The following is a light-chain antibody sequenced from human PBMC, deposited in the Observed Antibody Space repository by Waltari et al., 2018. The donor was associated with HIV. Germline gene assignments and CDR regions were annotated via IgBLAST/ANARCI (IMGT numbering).Light chain of an antibody. V-gene: IGLV1-44*01. CDR1: RSNIGRNT. Sequence: QSVLTQPPSVSGTPGQRVTISCSGSRSNIGRNTGNWYQQVPGTAPKLLMHTTDQRPSGVSDRFSGSKSGTTATLASRGFQPEDEADYYCAAWDDTLNGHVVFGGGTKLTVL. J-gene: IGLJ2*01. CDR3: AAWDDTLNGHVV. CDR2: TTD.